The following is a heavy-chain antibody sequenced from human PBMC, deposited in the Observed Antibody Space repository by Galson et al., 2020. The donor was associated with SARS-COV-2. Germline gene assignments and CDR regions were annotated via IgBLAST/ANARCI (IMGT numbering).Heavy chain of an antibody. V-gene: IGHV4-61*02. D-gene: IGHD3-3*01. CDR1: GGSISSGNYN. Sequence: SETLSLTCTVSGGSISSGNYNWSWIRQPAGKRLEWNGRNYSSGSTNYNPSLQSRVTIELDTSKNQFSLKLSSVTAADTAVYSCARVFTHPQHIPIFGVVNDAFDIWGQGTMVTVSS. CDR3: ARVFTHPQHIPIFGVVNDAFDI. CDR2: NYSSGST. J-gene: IGHJ3*02.